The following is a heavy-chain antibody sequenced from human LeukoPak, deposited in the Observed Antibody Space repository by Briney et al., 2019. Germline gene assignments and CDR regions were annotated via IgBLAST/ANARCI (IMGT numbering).Heavy chain of an antibody. D-gene: IGHD6-13*01. CDR1: GGTFSSYA. Sequence: SVKVSCNASGGTFSSYAISWVRQAPGQGLEWMGGIIPIFGTANYAQKFQGRVTITADESTSTAYMELSSLRSEDTAVYYCARIAGTLWFDPWGQGTLVTVSS. J-gene: IGHJ5*02. V-gene: IGHV1-69*01. CDR3: ARIAGTLWFDP. CDR2: IIPIFGTA.